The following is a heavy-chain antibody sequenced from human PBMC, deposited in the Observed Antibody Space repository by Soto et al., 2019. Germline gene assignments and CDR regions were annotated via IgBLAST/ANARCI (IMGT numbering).Heavy chain of an antibody. CDR3: ARGGFKTTVTNWFDP. Sequence: QVQLVQSGAEVKKPGSSVKVSCKASGGTFSSYAISWVRQPPGQGLEGMGGIIPIFGPANYAQKFQGRVTITADESTSTAYMELSSLRSEDTAVYYCARGGFKTTVTNWFDPWGQGTLVTVSS. CDR2: IIPIFGPA. V-gene: IGHV1-69*01. CDR1: GGTFSSYA. J-gene: IGHJ5*02. D-gene: IGHD4-17*01.